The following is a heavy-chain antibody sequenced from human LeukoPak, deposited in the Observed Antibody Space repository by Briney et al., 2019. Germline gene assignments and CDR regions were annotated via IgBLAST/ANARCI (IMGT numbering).Heavy chain of an antibody. J-gene: IGHJ4*02. Sequence: GGSLRLSCAASGFTFNSDWMSGGRQDPPKRRQWGINIKHDGGEKYYVHSVKGRFTISRDNAKNRLYLQMNSLTAADTAVYYCARDAGLLWGQGTLVTVSS. D-gene: IGHD2/OR15-2a*01. V-gene: IGHV3-7*01. CDR1: GFTFNSDW. CDR3: ARDAGLL. CDR2: IKHDGGEK.